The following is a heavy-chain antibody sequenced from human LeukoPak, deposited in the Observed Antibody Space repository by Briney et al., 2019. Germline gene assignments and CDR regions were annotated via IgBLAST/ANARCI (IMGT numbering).Heavy chain of an antibody. Sequence: PGGSLRLSCAASGFTFSSYGMHWVRQAPGKGLEWVAFIRYDGSNKYYADSVKGRFTISRDNAKNSLYLQMNSLRAEDTAVYYCARVADTAMVPLGLDPWGQGTLVTVSS. CDR3: ARVADTAMVPLGLDP. CDR1: GFTFSSYG. CDR2: IRYDGSNK. J-gene: IGHJ5*02. V-gene: IGHV3-30*02. D-gene: IGHD5-18*01.